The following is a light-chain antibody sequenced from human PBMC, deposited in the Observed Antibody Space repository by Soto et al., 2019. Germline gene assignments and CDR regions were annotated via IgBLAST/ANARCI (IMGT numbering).Light chain of an antibody. CDR2: EVS. J-gene: IGLJ2*01. V-gene: IGLV2-8*01. CDR3: SSYAGNNNLV. Sequence: QSALTQPPSASGSPGQSVTISCTGTSSDVGAYKYVSWYQHHPGKAPKFIIYEVSKRPSGVPDRFSGSKSDSTASLTVSGLQAEDEADYYCSSYAGNNNLVFGGGTKVTVL. CDR1: SSDVGAYKY.